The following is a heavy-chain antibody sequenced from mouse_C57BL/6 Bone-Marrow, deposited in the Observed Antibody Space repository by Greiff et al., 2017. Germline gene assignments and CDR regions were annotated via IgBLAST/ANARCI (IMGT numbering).Heavy chain of an antibody. V-gene: IGHV1-77*01. D-gene: IGHD1-1*01. Sequence: QVQLQQSGAELVKPGASVKISCKASGYTFTDYYINWVKQRPGQGLEWIGKIGPGSGSTYYNEKFKGKATLTADKSSSTAYVQLSSLTSEDSAVYFCARRGFHTVVADWYMDDWGTGTSVTVSS. CDR2: IGPGSGST. CDR3: ARRGFHTVVADWYMDD. J-gene: IGHJ1*03. CDR1: GYTFTDYY.